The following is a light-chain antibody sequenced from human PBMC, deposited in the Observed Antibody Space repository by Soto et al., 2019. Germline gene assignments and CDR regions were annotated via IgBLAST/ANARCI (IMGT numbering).Light chain of an antibody. Sequence: EIVMTQSPRTLSVSPGERATLSCRASQSVSSNLAWYQQKPGQAPRLLIYGASTRATGIPARVSGSGSGTEFTLTISSLQSEDFAVYYCQQYNNWPGTFGQGTKVDIK. CDR2: GAS. CDR3: QQYNNWPGT. J-gene: IGKJ1*01. V-gene: IGKV3-15*01. CDR1: QSVSSN.